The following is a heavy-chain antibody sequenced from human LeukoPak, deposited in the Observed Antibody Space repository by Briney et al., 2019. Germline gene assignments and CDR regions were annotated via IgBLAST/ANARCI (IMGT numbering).Heavy chain of an antibody. D-gene: IGHD1-26*01. CDR1: GFTFSDYS. J-gene: IGHJ3*02. V-gene: IGHV3-48*01. CDR3: ARLNNGSHVYDAFDI. CDR2: INSRSNAV. Sequence: GGSLRLSCVASGFTFSDYSFNWVRQAPGKGLEWVSSINSRSNAVNYADSVKGRFTVSTDNAKSSLSLQMNSLRAEDTAIYYCARLNNGSHVYDAFDIWGQGTMVTVSS.